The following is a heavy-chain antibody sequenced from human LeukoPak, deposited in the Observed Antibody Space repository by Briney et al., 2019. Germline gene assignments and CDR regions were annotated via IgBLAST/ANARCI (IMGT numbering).Heavy chain of an antibody. Sequence: PSETLSFTCTVSGDSISSGTYYWNWFRQPAGKGLEWIGRIYTSGSTNYNPSLRSRVTISVDTSENQISLKLTSVTAADTAVYYCARDRQWLLDYWGQGTLVTVSS. CDR1: GDSISSGTYY. J-gene: IGHJ4*02. D-gene: IGHD6-19*01. CDR3: ARDRQWLLDY. V-gene: IGHV4-61*02. CDR2: IYTSGST.